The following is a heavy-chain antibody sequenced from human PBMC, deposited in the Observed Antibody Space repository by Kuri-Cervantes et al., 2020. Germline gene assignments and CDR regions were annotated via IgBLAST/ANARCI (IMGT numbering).Heavy chain of an antibody. CDR2: IYYSGST. V-gene: IGHV4-30-4*01. J-gene: IGHJ4*02. Sequence: LRLSCTVSGGSISSGDYYWSWIRQPPGKGLEWIGYIYYSGSTYYNPSLKSRVTISVDTSKNQFSLKVSSVTAADTAVYYCARGSLERAYWGQGTLVTVSS. CDR1: GGSISSGDYY. D-gene: IGHD1-1*01. CDR3: ARGSLERAY.